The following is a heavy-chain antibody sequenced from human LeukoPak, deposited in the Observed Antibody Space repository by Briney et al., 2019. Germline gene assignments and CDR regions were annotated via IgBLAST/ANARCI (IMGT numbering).Heavy chain of an antibody. CDR3: AKCRYHYDSHDAFDI. D-gene: IGHD3-22*01. Sequence: GGSLRLSCAASGFTFDDYAMYWVRLAPGKGLEWVSGISWTSDTIGYADSVKGRFTISRDNAKNSLYLQTNSLRAEDTALYYCAKCRYHYDSHDAFDIWGQGTMVTVSS. CDR1: GFTFDDYA. CDR2: ISWTSDTI. V-gene: IGHV3-9*01. J-gene: IGHJ3*02.